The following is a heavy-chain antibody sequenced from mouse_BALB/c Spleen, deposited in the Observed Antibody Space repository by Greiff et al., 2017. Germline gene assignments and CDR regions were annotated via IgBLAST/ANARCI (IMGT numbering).Heavy chain of an antibody. V-gene: IGHV5-9-4*01. D-gene: IGHD1-1*01. J-gene: IGHJ3*01. Sequence: EVQRVESGGGLVQPGGSLKLSCAASGFTFSSYAMSWVRQSPEKRLEWVAEISSGGSYTYYPDTVTGRFTISRDNAENTLYLELRSLRSEDTDMYYSAWDLSTVESWFAYWGQGTLVTVSA. CDR2: ISSGGSYT. CDR1: GFTFSSYA. CDR3: AWDLSTVESWFAY.